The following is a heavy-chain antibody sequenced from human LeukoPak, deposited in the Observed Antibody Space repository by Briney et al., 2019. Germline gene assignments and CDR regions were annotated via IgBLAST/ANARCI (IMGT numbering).Heavy chain of an antibody. Sequence: ETLSLTCAVYGGSFSGYYWSWIRQPPGKGLEWVSSISSSSSYIYYADSVKGRFTISRDNAKNSLYLQMNSLRDEETAVYYCARASWGSAVVLAATASDFWGQGTLVTVSS. CDR3: ARASWGSAVVLAATASDF. J-gene: IGHJ4*02. D-gene: IGHD2-15*01. V-gene: IGHV3-21*01. CDR2: ISSSSSYI. CDR1: GGSFSGYY.